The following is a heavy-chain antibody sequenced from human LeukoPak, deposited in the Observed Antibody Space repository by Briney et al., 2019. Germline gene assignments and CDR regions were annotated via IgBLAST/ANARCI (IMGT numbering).Heavy chain of an antibody. D-gene: IGHD3-22*01. Sequence: SVKVSSKASGGTFTISAISWVREAPGQGLEWMGRIIPIFGTANYAQKFQGRVTITTDESTSTAYMELSSLRSENTAVYYCARGLVVITEGLFDYWGQGNLVTVSS. CDR3: ARGLVVITEGLFDY. CDR1: GGTFTISA. V-gene: IGHV1-69*05. CDR2: IIPIFGTA. J-gene: IGHJ4*02.